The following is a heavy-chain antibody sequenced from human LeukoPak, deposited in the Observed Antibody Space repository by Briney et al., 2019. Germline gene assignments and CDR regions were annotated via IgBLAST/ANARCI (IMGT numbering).Heavy chain of an antibody. CDR2: IKQDGSEK. CDR1: GFTFSIYW. Sequence: GGSLRLSCAASGFTFSIYWMSWVRQAPGKGLEWGANIKQDGSEKYYVDSVKGRFTISRDNAKNSLYLQMNSLRAEDTAVYYCARDYYSGSSYGYDSWGQGTLVTVSS. CDR3: ARDYYSGSSYGYDS. D-gene: IGHD5-18*01. J-gene: IGHJ4*02. V-gene: IGHV3-7*01.